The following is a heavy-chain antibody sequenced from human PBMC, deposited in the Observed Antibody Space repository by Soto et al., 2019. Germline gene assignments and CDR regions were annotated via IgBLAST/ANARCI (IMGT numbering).Heavy chain of an antibody. CDR1: GGSFSGYY. J-gene: IGHJ6*02. CDR3: ARAARWDYYYYYGMDV. V-gene: IGHV4-34*01. CDR2: INHSGST. Sequence: SETLSLTCAVYGGSFSGYYWSWIRQPPGKGLEWIGEINHSGSTNYNPSLKSRVTISVGTSKNQFSMKLSSVTAADTAVYYCARAARWDYYYYYGMDVWGQGTTVTVSS. D-gene: IGHD6-6*01.